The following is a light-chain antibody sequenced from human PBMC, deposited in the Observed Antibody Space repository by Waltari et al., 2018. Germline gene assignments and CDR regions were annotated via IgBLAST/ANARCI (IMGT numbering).Light chain of an antibody. CDR3: QQYKNLLS. J-gene: IGKJ3*01. CDR1: HDISRY. CDR2: DAS. V-gene: IGKV1-33*01. Sequence: DVQMTQSPSSLSASVGDRVTIPCQASHDISRYLNWYQQKAGKAPKLLIYDASNLETGVPSRFSGSGSGTDFTFTISSLQPEDIATYYCQQYKNLLSFGPGTKVDI.